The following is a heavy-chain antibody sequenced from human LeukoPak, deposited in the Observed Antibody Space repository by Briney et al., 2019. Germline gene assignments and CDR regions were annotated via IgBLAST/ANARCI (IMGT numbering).Heavy chain of an antibody. CDR3: AHNNYYGSGTSSYYFDY. J-gene: IGHJ4*02. CDR1: GFSLSTSGVG. Sequence: SGPTLVNPTQTLTLTCTFSGFSLSTSGVGVGWIRQPPGEALEWLAFIYWDDDKRYSPSLQSRLTITKDTSKNQVVLTMINMDPVDTATYYCAHNNYYGSGTSSYYFDYWGQGTLVTVSS. CDR2: IYWDDDK. D-gene: IGHD3-10*01. V-gene: IGHV2-5*02.